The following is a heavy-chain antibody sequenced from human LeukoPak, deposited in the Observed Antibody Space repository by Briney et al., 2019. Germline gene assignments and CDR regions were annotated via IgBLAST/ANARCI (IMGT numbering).Heavy chain of an antibody. V-gene: IGHV1-2*02. CDR1: GYTFTGYY. J-gene: IGHJ5*02. Sequence: ASVKVSCKASGYTFTGYYMHWVRQAPGQGPEWMGWINPNSGGTNYAQKFQGRVTMTRDTSISTAYMELSRLRSDGTAVYYCAREDNSNRSPNWFDPWGQGTLVTVSS. D-gene: IGHD4-11*01. CDR3: AREDNSNRSPNWFDP. CDR2: INPNSGGT.